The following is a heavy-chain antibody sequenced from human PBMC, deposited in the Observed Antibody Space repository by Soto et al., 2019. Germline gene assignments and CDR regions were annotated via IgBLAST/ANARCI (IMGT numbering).Heavy chain of an antibody. CDR2: IYYSGST. D-gene: IGHD1-26*01. Sequence: PSETLSLTCTVSGGSISSYYWSWIRQPPGKGLEWIGYIYYSGSTNYNPSLKSRVTISVDTSKNQFSLKLSSVTAADTAVYYCARDYIVGATVPPYYYGMDVWGQGTTVTVSS. CDR3: ARDYIVGATVPPYYYGMDV. V-gene: IGHV4-59*01. J-gene: IGHJ6*02. CDR1: GGSISSYY.